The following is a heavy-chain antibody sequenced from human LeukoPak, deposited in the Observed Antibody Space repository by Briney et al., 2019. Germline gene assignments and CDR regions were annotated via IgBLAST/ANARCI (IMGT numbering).Heavy chain of an antibody. D-gene: IGHD6-13*01. CDR2: IYHTGST. V-gene: IGHV4-39*01. CDR1: GGSISSSNYY. J-gene: IGHJ4*02. Sequence: PSETLSLTCTVSGGSISSSNYYWGWIRQPPGKGLEWIGSIYHTGSTFYNPSLKSRVTISVDTSKNQLSLKLSSVTAADTAVYYCARGVAAAGQYYFDYWGQGTLVTVSS. CDR3: ARGVAAAGQYYFDY.